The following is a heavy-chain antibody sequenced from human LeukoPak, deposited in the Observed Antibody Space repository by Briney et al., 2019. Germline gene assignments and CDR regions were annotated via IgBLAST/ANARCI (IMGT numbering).Heavy chain of an antibody. J-gene: IGHJ3*02. Sequence: GRSLRLSCAASGFTFSSYAMHWVRQAPGKGLEWVAVISYDGSNNYYADSVKGRFTISRDNSKNTLHLQMNSLRAEDTAVYYCARVPRRAAAGTGAFDIWGQGTMVTVSS. D-gene: IGHD6-13*01. CDR2: ISYDGSNN. V-gene: IGHV3-30*04. CDR1: GFTFSSYA. CDR3: ARVPRRAAAGTGAFDI.